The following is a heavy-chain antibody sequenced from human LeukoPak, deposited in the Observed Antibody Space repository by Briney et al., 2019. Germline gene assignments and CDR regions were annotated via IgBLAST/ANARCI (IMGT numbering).Heavy chain of an antibody. CDR3: ARGFALDF. Sequence: SQTPSLTCDISGDTASSNSAAWNWIRQSPSRGLEWLGRTYYRSKWNYDYSVSVKSRITISPGTTENQFSLQLNSGTADVTAVYYCARGFALDFWGQGTMVTVSS. V-gene: IGHV6-1*01. J-gene: IGHJ3*01. CDR1: GDTASSNSAA. CDR2: TYYRSKWNY.